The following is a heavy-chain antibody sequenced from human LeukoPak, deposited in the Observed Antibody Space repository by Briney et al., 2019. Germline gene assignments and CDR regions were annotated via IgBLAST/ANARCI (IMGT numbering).Heavy chain of an antibody. D-gene: IGHD4-11*01. Sequence: GGSLRLSCAASGFTFSTSTMNWVRQAPGKGLEWVSYISSGSSIIYYADSVKGRFTISRDNSKNTLYLQMNSLRAEDTAVYYCAREGQYSNFDYWGQGILVAVSS. CDR2: ISSGSSII. CDR3: AREGQYSNFDY. CDR1: GFTFSTST. J-gene: IGHJ4*02. V-gene: IGHV3-48*01.